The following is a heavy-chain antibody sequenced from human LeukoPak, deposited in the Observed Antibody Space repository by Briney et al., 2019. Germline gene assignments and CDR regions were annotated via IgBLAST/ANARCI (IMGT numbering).Heavy chain of an antibody. D-gene: IGHD6-19*01. CDR1: GFTFSSYA. J-gene: IGHJ6*02. CDR3: AKDGDSSGWYLIHYYGMDV. CDR2: ISGSGGST. V-gene: IGHV3-23*01. Sequence: GSLRLSCAASGFTFSSYAMSWVRQAPGKGLEWVSAISGSGGSTYYADSMKGRFTISRDNSKNTLYLQMNSLRAEDTAVYYCAKDGDSSGWYLIHYYGMDVWGQGTTVTVSS.